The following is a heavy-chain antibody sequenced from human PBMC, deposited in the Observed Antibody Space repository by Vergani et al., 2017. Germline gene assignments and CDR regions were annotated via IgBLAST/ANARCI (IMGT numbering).Heavy chain of an antibody. CDR1: GFTSAGYA. Sequence: EVQLEESGGGLVLPGRSLRLSCVASGFTSAGYAMHWVRQAPGKGLEWVSGISWNSNSIGNADSVKGRFTISRDNAKNSLYLQMNSLRAEDTALYCCAKDLCTSSGGGWFDPWGQGTLVTVSS. J-gene: IGHJ5*02. D-gene: IGHD6-6*01. CDR2: ISWNSNSI. CDR3: AKDLCTSSGGGWFDP. V-gene: IGHV3-9*02.